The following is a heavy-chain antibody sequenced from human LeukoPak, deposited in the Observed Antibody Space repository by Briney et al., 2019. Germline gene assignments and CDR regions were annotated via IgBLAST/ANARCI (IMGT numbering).Heavy chain of an antibody. V-gene: IGHV4-34*01. Sequence: SETLSLTCAVYGGSFSGYYWSWIRQPPGKGLEWIGEINHSGSTNYHPSLKSRVTISVDTPKNQFSLQVSSVTAADTAVYYCASGRPARRRGWFDPWGQGTLVTVSS. CDR3: ASGRPARRRGWFDP. D-gene: IGHD3-16*01. CDR1: GGSFSGYY. CDR2: INHSGST. J-gene: IGHJ5*02.